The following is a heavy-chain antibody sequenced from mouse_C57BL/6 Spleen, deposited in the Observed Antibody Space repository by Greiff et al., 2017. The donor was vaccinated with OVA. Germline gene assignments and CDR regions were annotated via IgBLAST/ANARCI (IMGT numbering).Heavy chain of an antibody. V-gene: IGHV5-17*01. CDR2: ISSGSSTI. Sequence: DVHLVESGGGLVKPGGSLKLSCAASGFTFSDYGMHWVRQAPEKGLEWVAYISSGSSTIYYADTVKGRFTISRDNAKNTLFLQMTSLRSEDTAMYYCARGLSSDYWGQGTTLTVSS. CDR1: GFTFSDYG. J-gene: IGHJ2*01. CDR3: ARGLSSDY.